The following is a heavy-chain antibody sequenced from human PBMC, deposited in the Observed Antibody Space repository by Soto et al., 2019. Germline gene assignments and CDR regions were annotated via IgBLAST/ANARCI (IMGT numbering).Heavy chain of an antibody. CDR1: GFTFSIYA. V-gene: IGHV3-48*03. J-gene: IGHJ5*02. D-gene: IGHD5-12*01. CDR3: ARGPYRNTYNWFDS. CDR2: ISGSGLTI. Sequence: GGSLRLSCAASGFTFSIYAMSWVRQAPGKGLEWVSYISGSGLTIYYADSVKGRFTISRDNAKNSLYLQMNSLGVEDTAVYYCARGPYRNTYNWFDSWGQGTLVTVSS.